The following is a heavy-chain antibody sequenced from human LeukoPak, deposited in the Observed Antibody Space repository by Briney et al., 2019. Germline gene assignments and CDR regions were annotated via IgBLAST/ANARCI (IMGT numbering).Heavy chain of an antibody. Sequence: GGSLRLSCAASGFTFSILDMSWVRQAPGKGLEWVSGISGSGGSTYYADSVKGRFTVSRDNSKNTLYLQMNSLRAEDTAVYYCAKDVTVAGGAFDIWGQGTMVTVSS. CDR2: ISGSGGST. CDR1: GFTFSILD. V-gene: IGHV3-23*01. CDR3: AKDVTVAGGAFDI. D-gene: IGHD6-19*01. J-gene: IGHJ3*02.